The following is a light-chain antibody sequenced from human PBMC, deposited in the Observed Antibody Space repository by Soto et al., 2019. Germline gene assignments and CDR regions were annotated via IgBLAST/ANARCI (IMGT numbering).Light chain of an antibody. J-gene: IGLJ1*01. Sequence: QSALTQPASVSGSPGQSITISCTGTSSDVGGYNYVSWYQQHPGKAPKLMIYDVGSRPSGVSNRFSGSKSGNTASLTISGLQAEDEGDYYCCSFAGSTTPLYVFGTGTKVTVL. CDR2: DVG. CDR1: SSDVGGYNY. CDR3: CSFAGSTTPLYV. V-gene: IGLV2-14*01.